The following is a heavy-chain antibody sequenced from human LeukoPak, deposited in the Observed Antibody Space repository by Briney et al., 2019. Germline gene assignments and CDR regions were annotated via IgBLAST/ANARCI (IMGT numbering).Heavy chain of an antibody. CDR2: IKQDGSEK. J-gene: IGHJ6*03. CDR3: ARALWFGEVYYMDV. Sequence: GGSLRLSCAASGFTFSNYWMSWVRQAPGKGLEWVANIKQDGSEKYYVDSVKGRFTISRDNAKNSLYLQMNSLRAEDTAVYYCARALWFGEVYYMDVWGKGTTVTVSS. D-gene: IGHD3-10*01. V-gene: IGHV3-7*04. CDR1: GFTFSNYW.